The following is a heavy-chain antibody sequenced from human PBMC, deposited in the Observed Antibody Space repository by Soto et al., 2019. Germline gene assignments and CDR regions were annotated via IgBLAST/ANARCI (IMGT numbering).Heavy chain of an antibody. J-gene: IGHJ6*02. CDR2: ISNSGDT. Sequence: VQLLESGGALVQPGGSLRLSCAASGFTFSSYAIYWVRQAPGKGLEWVSTISNSGDTYYADSVEGRFTISRDNSKDTLYLQINSLRAEETAVYYCNKPKYRGVVVNVWGQGTTVTVSS. CDR3: NKPKYRGVVVNV. V-gene: IGHV3-23*01. D-gene: IGHD3-10*01. CDR1: GFTFSSYA.